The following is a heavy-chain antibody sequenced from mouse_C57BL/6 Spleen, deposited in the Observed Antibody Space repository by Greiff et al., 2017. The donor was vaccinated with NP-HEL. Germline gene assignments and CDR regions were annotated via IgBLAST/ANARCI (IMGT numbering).Heavy chain of an antibody. D-gene: IGHD1-1*01. CDR3: ARPLYYYGSSLYAMDY. CDR1: GYTFTDHT. V-gene: IGHV1-78*01. J-gene: IGHJ4*01. CDR2: IYPRDGST. Sequence: QVQLKESDAELVKPGASVKISCKVSGYTFTDHTIHWMKQRPEQGLEWIGYIYPRDGSTKYNEKFKGKATLTADKSSSTAYMQLNSLTSEDSAVYFCARPLYYYGSSLYAMDYWGQGTSVTVSS.